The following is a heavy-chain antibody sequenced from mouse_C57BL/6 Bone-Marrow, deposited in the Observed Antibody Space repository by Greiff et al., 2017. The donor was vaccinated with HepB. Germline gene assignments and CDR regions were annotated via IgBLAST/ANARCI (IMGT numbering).Heavy chain of an antibody. CDR1: GYTFTSYG. Sequence: QVQLKQSGAELARPGASVKLSCKASGYTFTSYGISWVKQRTGQGLEWIGEIYPRSGNTYYNEKFKGKATLTADKSSSTAYMELRSLTSEDSAVYFCARPDDYDAWFAYWGQGTLVTVSA. V-gene: IGHV1-81*01. J-gene: IGHJ3*01. D-gene: IGHD2-4*01. CDR2: IYPRSGNT. CDR3: ARPDDYDAWFAY.